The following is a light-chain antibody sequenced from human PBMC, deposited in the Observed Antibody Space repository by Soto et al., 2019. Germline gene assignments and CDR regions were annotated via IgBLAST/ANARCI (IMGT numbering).Light chain of an antibody. CDR3: QSYDSSLHVV. CDR1: SSNIGAGYD. J-gene: IGLJ2*01. Sequence: QAVVTQPPSVSGAPGQRVTISCTGSSSNIGAGYDVHWYQQLPGTAPKLLIYGNSNRPSGVPDRFSGSKSGTSASLAITGLQAEDEADYYCQSYDSSLHVVFGGGTKLTVL. V-gene: IGLV1-40*01. CDR2: GNS.